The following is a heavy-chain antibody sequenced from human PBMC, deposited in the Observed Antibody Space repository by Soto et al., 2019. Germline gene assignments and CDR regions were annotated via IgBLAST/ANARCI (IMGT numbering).Heavy chain of an antibody. D-gene: IGHD6-19*01. Sequence: SVKVSCKASGCTFXSYAISWVRQAPGQGLEWMGGIIPIFGTANYAQKFQGRVTITADESTSTAYMELSSLRSEDTAVYYCARGIAVAGQSNYYYYGMDVWGQGTTVTVSS. CDR1: GCTFXSYA. V-gene: IGHV1-69*13. J-gene: IGHJ6*02. CDR2: IIPIFGTA. CDR3: ARGIAVAGQSNYYYYGMDV.